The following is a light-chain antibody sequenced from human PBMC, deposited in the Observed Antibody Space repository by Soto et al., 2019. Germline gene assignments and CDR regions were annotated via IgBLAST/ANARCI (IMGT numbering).Light chain of an antibody. V-gene: IGLV4-60*02. CDR2: LEGSGSC. J-gene: IGLJ3*02. CDR3: ETWDFNTRV. Sequence: QPVLTQSSSASASLGSSVKLTCTLSSGHSSYIIAWHQQQPGKAPRYLMKLEGSGSCNKGSGVPDRFSGSSSGADRYLTISNLQFEDEADYYCETWDFNTRVFGGGTKVTVL. CDR1: SGHSSYI.